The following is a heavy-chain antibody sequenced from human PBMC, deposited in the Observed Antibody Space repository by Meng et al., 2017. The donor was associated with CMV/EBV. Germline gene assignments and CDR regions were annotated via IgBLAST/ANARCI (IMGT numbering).Heavy chain of an antibody. Sequence: GGSLRLSCAASGFTFSGYWMNWVRQAPGRGLEWVANIEGGGSEKSCVDSVKGRFTISRDNTKKSLYLQMDSLRAEDTAVYYCARYEGRRSFDYWGQGTLVTVSS. CDR1: GFTFSGYW. J-gene: IGHJ4*02. CDR2: IEGGGSEK. V-gene: IGHV3-7*01. CDR3: ARYEGRRSFDY. D-gene: IGHD2-8*01.